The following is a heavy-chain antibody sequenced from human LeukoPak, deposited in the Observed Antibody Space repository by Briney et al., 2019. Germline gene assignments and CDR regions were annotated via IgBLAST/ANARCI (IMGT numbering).Heavy chain of an antibody. D-gene: IGHD6-19*01. CDR1: GGTFSSYA. J-gene: IGHJ5*02. Sequence: GSSVKVSCKASGGTFSSYAISWVRQAPGQGLEWMGRIIPILGIANYAQKFQGRVTITADKSTSTAYMELSTVTAADTAVYYCAREGERGWHNWFDPWGQGTLVTVSS. V-gene: IGHV1-69*04. CDR3: AREGERGWHNWFDP. CDR2: IIPILGIA.